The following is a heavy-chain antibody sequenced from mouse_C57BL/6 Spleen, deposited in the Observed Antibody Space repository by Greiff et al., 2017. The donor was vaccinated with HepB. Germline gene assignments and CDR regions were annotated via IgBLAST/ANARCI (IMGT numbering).Heavy chain of an antibody. CDR3: ARRGVYDDGDFDY. D-gene: IGHD2-14*01. J-gene: IGHJ2*01. Sequence: VQLQQSGAELVKPGASVKMSCKASGYTFTSYWITWVKQRPGQGLEWIGDIYPGSGSTNYNEKFKSKATLTVDTSSSTAYMQLSSLTSEDSAVYYCARRGVYDDGDFDYWGQSTTLTVSS. V-gene: IGHV1-55*01. CDR1: GYTFTSYW. CDR2: IYPGSGST.